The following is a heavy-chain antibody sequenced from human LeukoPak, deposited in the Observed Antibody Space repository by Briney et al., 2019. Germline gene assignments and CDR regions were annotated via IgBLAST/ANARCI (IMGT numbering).Heavy chain of an antibody. V-gene: IGHV3-23*01. CDR1: GFTFSSYA. CDR3: AKDGRVEQQLYYFDY. Sequence: GGSLRLSCAASGFTFSSYAMSWVRQAPGKGLEWVSTISASGGNTFFADSVKGRFTISRDNSKNTLHLQMNSLRAEDTAVYYCAKDGRVEQQLYYFDYWGQGALVTVSS. D-gene: IGHD6-13*01. CDR2: ISASGGNT. J-gene: IGHJ4*02.